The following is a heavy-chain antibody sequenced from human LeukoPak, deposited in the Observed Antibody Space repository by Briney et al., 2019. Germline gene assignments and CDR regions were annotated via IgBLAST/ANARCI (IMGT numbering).Heavy chain of an antibody. Sequence: GGSLRLSCAASGFTFSNAWMSWVRQAPGKGLEWVGRIKSKTDGGTTDYAAPVKGRFTISRDDSKNTLYLQMNSLKTEDTAVYYCTTVPRSSGYSYYYYGMDVWGQGTTVTVSS. J-gene: IGHJ6*02. V-gene: IGHV3-15*01. CDR1: GFTFSNAW. CDR2: IKSKTDGGTT. CDR3: TTVPRSSGYSYYYYGMDV. D-gene: IGHD6-13*01.